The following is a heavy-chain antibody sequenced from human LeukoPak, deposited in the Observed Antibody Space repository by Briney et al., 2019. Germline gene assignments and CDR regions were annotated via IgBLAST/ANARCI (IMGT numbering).Heavy chain of an antibody. D-gene: IGHD3-9*01. CDR3: ARARTLNDWLFDY. J-gene: IGHJ4*02. V-gene: IGHV3-21*01. CDR1: GFTFSSYS. CDR2: ISSSSSYI. Sequence: GGSLRLSCAASGFTFSSYSMNWVRQAPGKGLEWVSSISSSSSYIYYADSVKGRFTISRDNAKNSLYLQMNSLRAEDTAVYYCARARTLNDWLFDYWGQGTLVTVSS.